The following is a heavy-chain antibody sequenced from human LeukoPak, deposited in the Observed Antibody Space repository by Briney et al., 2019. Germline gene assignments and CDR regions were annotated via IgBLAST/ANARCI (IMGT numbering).Heavy chain of an antibody. Sequence: SVKVSCKASGGTFSSYAIGWVRQAPGQGREWMGGIIPIFGTANYAQKFQGRVTITAGESTSTAYMELSSLRSEDTAVYYCARGFSPSGSYFEEGWSAFDIWGQGTMVTVSS. V-gene: IGHV1-69*13. J-gene: IGHJ3*02. CDR3: ARGFSPSGSYFEEGWSAFDI. D-gene: IGHD1-26*01. CDR2: IIPIFGTA. CDR1: GGTFSSYA.